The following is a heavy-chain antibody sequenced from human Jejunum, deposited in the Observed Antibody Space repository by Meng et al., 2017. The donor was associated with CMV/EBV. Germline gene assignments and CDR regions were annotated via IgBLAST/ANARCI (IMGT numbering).Heavy chain of an antibody. CDR2: ITGSGSRT. CDR3: DASDY. CDR1: GFSFRNLD. D-gene: IGHD6-6*01. V-gene: IGHV3-23*01. Sequence: SLKISCAASGFSFRNLDMSWARQAPGKGLGWVATITGSGSRTHYADSVKGRFTISRDNSKNTLYLQINSLRVEDTAIYYCDASDYWGQGTQVTVSS. J-gene: IGHJ4*02.